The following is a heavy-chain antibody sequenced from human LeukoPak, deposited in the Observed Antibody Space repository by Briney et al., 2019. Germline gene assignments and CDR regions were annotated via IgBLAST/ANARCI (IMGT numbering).Heavy chain of an antibody. D-gene: IGHD2-15*01. V-gene: IGHV7-4-1*02. CDR2: INTNTGNP. CDR3: ARGGVVAATRYFDY. Sequence: ASVKVSCKASGYTFSSYAMNWVRQAPGQGLEWMGWINTNTGNPTYAKGFTGRFVFSLDTSVRKAYLQIRSLKAEDTAVYYCARGGVVAATRYFDYWGQGTLVTVSS. CDR1: GYTFSSYA. J-gene: IGHJ4*02.